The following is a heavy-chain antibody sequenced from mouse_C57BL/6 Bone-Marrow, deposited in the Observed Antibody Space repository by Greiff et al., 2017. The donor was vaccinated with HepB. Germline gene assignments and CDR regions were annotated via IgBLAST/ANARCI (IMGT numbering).Heavy chain of an antibody. D-gene: IGHD1-1*01. J-gene: IGHJ1*03. CDR2: IRLKSDNYAT. CDR1: GFTFSNYW. Sequence: EVQLVESGGGLVQPGGSMKLSCVASGFTFSNYWMNWVRQSPEKGLEWVAQIRLKSDNYATHYAESVKGRFTISRDDSKSSVYLQMNNLRAEDTGIYYCTEGYYGSSYGWYFDVWGTGTTVTVSS. V-gene: IGHV6-3*01. CDR3: TEGYYGSSYGWYFDV.